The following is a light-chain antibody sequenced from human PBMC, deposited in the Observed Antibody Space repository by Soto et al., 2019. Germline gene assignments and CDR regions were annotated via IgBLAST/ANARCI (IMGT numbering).Light chain of an antibody. CDR3: QQLNSYPPWT. CDR1: QGISSN. CDR2: GAS. J-gene: IGKJ1*01. Sequence: IQLTQSPSSLSASVGERVTITCRASQGISSNLAWYQQKPGRAPKLLIFGASTLQSGVPSRFSGSGSGTDFTLTISSLQPEDFATYFCQQLNSYPPWTFGQGTKVEIK. V-gene: IGKV1-9*01.